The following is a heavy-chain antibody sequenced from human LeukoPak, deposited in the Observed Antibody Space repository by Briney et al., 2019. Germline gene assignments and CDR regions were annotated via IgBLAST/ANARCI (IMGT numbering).Heavy chain of an antibody. Sequence: LSVIYSASSTYYSHSVMGILTISRDNSKNTLYLQMNSLRAEDTGGYYCASDSVYSYGHGDYWGQGTLVTVSS. CDR3: ASDSVYSYGHGDY. J-gene: IGHJ4*02. V-gene: IGHV3-66*01. D-gene: IGHD5-18*01. CDR2: IYSASST.